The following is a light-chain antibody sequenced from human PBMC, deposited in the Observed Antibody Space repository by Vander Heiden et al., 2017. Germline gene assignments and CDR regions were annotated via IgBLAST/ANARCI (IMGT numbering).Light chain of an antibody. CDR2: GAS. CDR1: QSVSSN. V-gene: IGKV3-15*01. J-gene: IGKJ1*01. Sequence: EIVMTHSPATLSVYPGERATLSCRASQSVSSNLAWYQQKPGQAPRLLIYGASTRATGIPARFSGSGSGTEFTLTISSLQSEDFAVYYCQQYNNWLWTFGQGTKVEIK. CDR3: QQYNNWLWT.